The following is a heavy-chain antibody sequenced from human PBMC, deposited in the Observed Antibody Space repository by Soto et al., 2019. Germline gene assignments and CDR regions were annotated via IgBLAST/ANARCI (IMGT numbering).Heavy chain of an antibody. CDR1: GGSISSGDYY. Sequence: PSETLSLTCTVSGGSISSGDYYWSWIRQPPGKGLEWIGYIYYSGSTYYNPSLKSRVTISVDTSKNQFSLKLSSVTAADTAVYYCAREGRYGDWFDPWGQGTLVTVSS. J-gene: IGHJ5*02. CDR3: AREGRYGDWFDP. D-gene: IGHD3-10*01. V-gene: IGHV4-30-4*01. CDR2: IYYSGST.